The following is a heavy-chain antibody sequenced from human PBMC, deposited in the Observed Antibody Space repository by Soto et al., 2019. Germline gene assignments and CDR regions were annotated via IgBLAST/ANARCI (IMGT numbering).Heavy chain of an antibody. CDR3: ATDVVVTALYYFDY. J-gene: IGHJ4*02. CDR2: ISGSGGST. D-gene: IGHD2-21*02. Sequence: EVQLLESGGGLVQPGGSLRLSCAASGFTFSSYAMSWVRQAPGKGLEWVSAISGSGGSTYYADSVKGRFTISRDNSKNTRDLQMNSLRAEDTAVYYCATDVVVTALYYFDYWGQGTLVTVSS. CDR1: GFTFSSYA. V-gene: IGHV3-23*01.